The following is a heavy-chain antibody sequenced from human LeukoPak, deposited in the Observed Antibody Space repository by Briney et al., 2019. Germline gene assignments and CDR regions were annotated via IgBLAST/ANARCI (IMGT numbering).Heavy chain of an antibody. CDR3: ARGHAAARRGLYSGWFDP. J-gene: IGHJ5*02. V-gene: IGHV4-34*01. CDR2: INHSGST. CDR1: GGSFSGYY. Sequence: SETLSLTCAVYGGSFSGYYWSWIRQPPGKGLEWIGEINHSGSTNYNPSLKSRVTISVYTSKNQFSLKLSSVTAADTAVYYCARGHAAARRGLYSGWFDPWGQGTLVTVSS. D-gene: IGHD6-6*01.